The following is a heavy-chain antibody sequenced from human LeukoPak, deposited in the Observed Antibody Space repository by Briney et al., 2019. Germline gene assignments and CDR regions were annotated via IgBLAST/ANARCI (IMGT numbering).Heavy chain of an antibody. V-gene: IGHV5-51*01. CDR1: GFTFSSYW. CDR3: ARPKDYYFDY. J-gene: IGHJ4*02. Sequence: GGSLRLSCAASGFTFSSYWMSWVRQMPGKGLEWMGIIYPGDSDTRYSPSFQGQVTISADKSISTAYLQWSSLKASDTAMYYCARPKDYYFDYWGQGTLVTVSS. CDR2: IYPGDSDT.